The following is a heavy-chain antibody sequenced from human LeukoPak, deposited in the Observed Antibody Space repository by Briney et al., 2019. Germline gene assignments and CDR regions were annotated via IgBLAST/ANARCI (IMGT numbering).Heavy chain of an antibody. Sequence: PGGSLRLSCAASGFTFSSYSMNWVRQAPGKGLEWVSYISSSSSTIYYANSVKGRFTISRDNAKNSLYLQMNSLGAEDTAVYFCARDGDKPGQRYFDLWGRGTLVTVSS. CDR1: GFTFSSYS. J-gene: IGHJ2*01. V-gene: IGHV3-48*01. CDR3: ARDGDKPGQRYFDL. CDR2: ISSSSSTI.